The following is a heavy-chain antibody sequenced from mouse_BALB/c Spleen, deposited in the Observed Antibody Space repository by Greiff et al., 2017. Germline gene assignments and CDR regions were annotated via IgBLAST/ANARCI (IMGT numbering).Heavy chain of an antibody. CDR1: GFTFSSFG. Sequence: DVQLQESGGGLVQPGGSRKLSCAASGFTFSSFGMHWVRQAPEKGLEWVAYISSGSRTIYYADTVKGRFTISRDNPKNTLFLQMTSLRSEDTAMYYCAREVMFITTATGDAMDYWGQGTSVTVSS. CDR2: ISSGSRTI. CDR3: AREVMFITTATGDAMDY. J-gene: IGHJ4*01. V-gene: IGHV5-17*02. D-gene: IGHD1-2*01.